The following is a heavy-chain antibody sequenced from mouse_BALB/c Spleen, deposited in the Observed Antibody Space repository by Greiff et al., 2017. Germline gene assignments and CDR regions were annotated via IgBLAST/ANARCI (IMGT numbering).Heavy chain of an antibody. J-gene: IGHJ4*01. D-gene: IGHD1-1*01. Sequence: VQGVESGPGLVAPSQSLSITCTVSGFSLTDYGVSWIRQPPGKGLEWLGVIWGGGSTYYNSALKSRLSISKDNSKSQVFLKMNSLQTDDTAMYYCAKHITGGYYAMDYWGQGTSVTVSS. CDR1: GFSLTDYG. CDR3: AKHITGGYYAMDY. CDR2: IWGGGST. V-gene: IGHV2-6-5*01.